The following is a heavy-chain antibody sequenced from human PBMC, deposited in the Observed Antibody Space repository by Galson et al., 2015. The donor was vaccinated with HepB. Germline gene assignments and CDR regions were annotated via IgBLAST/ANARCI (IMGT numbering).Heavy chain of an antibody. Sequence: SVKVSCKASGYTFTSYGITWVRQPPRQGLEWMGWISPYNGNTNYAPKVQGRVTMSTDTSTSTAYMKLWSLTSDDTAVYYCARGGVGVGTARVHNWFDPWGQGTLVTVSS. J-gene: IGHJ5*02. CDR2: ISPYNGNT. D-gene: IGHD1-7*01. V-gene: IGHV1-18*04. CDR3: ARGGVGVGTARVHNWFDP. CDR1: GYTFTSYG.